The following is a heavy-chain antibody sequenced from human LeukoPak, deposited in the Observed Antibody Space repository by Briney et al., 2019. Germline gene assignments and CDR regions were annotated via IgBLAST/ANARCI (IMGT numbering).Heavy chain of an antibody. V-gene: IGHV1-18*01. CDR2: ISAYKGNT. D-gene: IGHD2-15*01. J-gene: IGHJ4*02. Sequence: GASVKVSCKASGYTFSGYGISWVRQAPGQGLEWMGWISAYKGNTNYVKKLQGRVTMTTDTSTTTAYMELRSLRSDDTAVYYCARDDLGYCNGGSCYTLYDYWGQGTLVTVPS. CDR3: ARDDLGYCNGGSCYTLYDY. CDR1: GYTFSGYG.